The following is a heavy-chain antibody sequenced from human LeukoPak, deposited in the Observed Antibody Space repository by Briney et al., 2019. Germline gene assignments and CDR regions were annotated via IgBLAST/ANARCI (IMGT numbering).Heavy chain of an antibody. Sequence: GRSLRLSCAASGFTFSSYAMHWVRQAPGKGLEWMGIILSDGKRDYYADSVKGRFTISRDNSKNTLYLHMNSLREDDTAVYYCAKGLHASSWYAGSWGRGTLVTVSS. CDR3: AKGLHASSWYAGS. D-gene: IGHD6-13*01. V-gene: IGHV3-30*04. CDR2: ILSDGKRD. J-gene: IGHJ5*02. CDR1: GFTFSSYA.